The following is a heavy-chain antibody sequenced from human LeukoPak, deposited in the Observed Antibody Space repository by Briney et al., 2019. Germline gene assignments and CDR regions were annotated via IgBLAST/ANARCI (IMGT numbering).Heavy chain of an antibody. CDR3: ARGGRGYYDSSGYYYASEYFQH. J-gene: IGHJ1*01. CDR1: GFTVSSNY. D-gene: IGHD3-22*01. V-gene: IGHV3-66*02. CDR2: IYSGGST. Sequence: GGSLRLSCVASGFTVSSNYMSWVRQAPGKGLEWVSVIYSGGSTYYADSVKGRFTISRDNSKNTLYLQMNSLRAEDTAVYYCARGGRGYYDSSGYYYASEYFQHWGQGTLVTVSS.